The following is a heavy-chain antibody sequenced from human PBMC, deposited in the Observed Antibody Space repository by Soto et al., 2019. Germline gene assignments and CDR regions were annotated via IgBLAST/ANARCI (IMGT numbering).Heavy chain of an antibody. CDR1: EFSFDDSA. Sequence: GGSLRLSCAACEFSFDDSAMSWVRQAPGKGLEWVSSITYTGVSTYYADSVKGRFTISRDNSRDTLFLQMNSLRAEDTAIYYCAKSSVWYPYFDSWGQGTLVTVSS. CDR3: AKSSVWYPYFDS. D-gene: IGHD6-13*01. V-gene: IGHV3-23*01. J-gene: IGHJ4*02. CDR2: ITYTGVST.